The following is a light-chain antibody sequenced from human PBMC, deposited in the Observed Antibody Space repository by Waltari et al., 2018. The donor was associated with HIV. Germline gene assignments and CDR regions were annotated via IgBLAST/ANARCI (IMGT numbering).Light chain of an antibody. J-gene: IGLJ2*01. CDR1: SRDVGSYNL. Sequence: QSALTQPASVSGSPGKSITIPCTGTSRDVGSYNLVSWYQHHPGKAPKLIIYEGSKRPSGVSNRFSGSKSGNTASLTISGLQAEDEADYSCCSYAGSTTFVVFGGGTKLTVL. CDR3: CSYAGSTTFVV. V-gene: IGLV2-23*01. CDR2: EGS.